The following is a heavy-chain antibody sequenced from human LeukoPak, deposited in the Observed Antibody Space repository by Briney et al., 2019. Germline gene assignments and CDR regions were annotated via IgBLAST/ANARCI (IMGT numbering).Heavy chain of an antibody. CDR1: GFTVNSNY. V-gene: IGHV3-66*01. CDR3: ARDPYSSNWALGDY. J-gene: IGHJ4*02. Sequence: PGGSLRLSCGASGFTVNSNYMAWVRQAPGKGLEWVALIYSGGSTHYSDSVRGRFTISRHNSNNTLYLQMNSLRAEDTAVYYCARDPYSSNWALGDYWGQGTLVTVSS. D-gene: IGHD6-13*01. CDR2: IYSGGST.